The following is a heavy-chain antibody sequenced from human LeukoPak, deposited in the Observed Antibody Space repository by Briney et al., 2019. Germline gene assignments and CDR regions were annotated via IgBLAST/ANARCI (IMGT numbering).Heavy chain of an antibody. D-gene: IGHD2-15*01. CDR3: ASRYCSGGSCYSNWFDP. V-gene: IGHV4-34*01. J-gene: IGHJ5*02. Sequence: SETLSLTCAVYGGSFSGFYWNWIRQPPGKGLEWIGEINDSGSTNYNPSLKSRVTISVDTSKNHFSLRLSSVTAADTAVYYCASRYCSGGSCYSNWFDPWGQGTLVTVSS. CDR2: INDSGST. CDR1: GGSFSGFY.